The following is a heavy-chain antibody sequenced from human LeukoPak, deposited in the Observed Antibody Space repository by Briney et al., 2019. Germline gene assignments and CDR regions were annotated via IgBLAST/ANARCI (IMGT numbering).Heavy chain of an antibody. D-gene: IGHD3-22*01. J-gene: IGHJ4*02. CDR3: ARDSSGYQ. CDR1: GFTFSTYW. Sequence: GGSLRLPCAASGFTFSTYWMSWVRQAPGKGLEGVANIKEDGSEKYYGDSVKGRFTISRDNAKNSLYLQMNSLRAEDTAVYYCARDSSGYQWGQGTLVTVSS. CDR2: IKEDGSEK. V-gene: IGHV3-7*01.